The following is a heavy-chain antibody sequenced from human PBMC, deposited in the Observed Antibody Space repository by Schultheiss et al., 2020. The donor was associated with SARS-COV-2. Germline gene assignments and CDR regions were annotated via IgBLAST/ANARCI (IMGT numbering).Heavy chain of an antibody. J-gene: IGHJ4*02. CDR3: ARGSSHTRIAAAESDFDY. CDR2: IRSKARNYAT. V-gene: IGHV3-73*01. CDR1: GFSFSGSG. D-gene: IGHD6-13*01. Sequence: GGSLRLSCVTSGFSFSGSGIYWVRQASGKGLEWVGRIRSKARNYATTYAASVKGRFIISRDESRNTSYLQMNSLKIEDTAVYYCARGSSHTRIAAAESDFDYWGQGTLVTVSS.